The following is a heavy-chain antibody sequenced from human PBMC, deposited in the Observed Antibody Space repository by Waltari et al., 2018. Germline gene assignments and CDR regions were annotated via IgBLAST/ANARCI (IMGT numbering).Heavy chain of an antibody. CDR3: AREGGGGLIAVAGTLDY. Sequence: QVQLQESGPGLVKPSETLSLTCTVSGGSISSYYWSWIRQPPGKGLEWIGYIYYSGSTTYNPSLKSRVTISVDTSKNQFSLKLSSVTAADTAVYYCAREGGGGLIAVAGTLDYWGQGTLVTVSS. CDR2: IYYSGST. D-gene: IGHD6-19*01. V-gene: IGHV4-59*01. J-gene: IGHJ4*02. CDR1: GGSISSYY.